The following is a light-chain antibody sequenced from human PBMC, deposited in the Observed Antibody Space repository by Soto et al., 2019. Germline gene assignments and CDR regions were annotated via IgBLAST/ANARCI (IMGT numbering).Light chain of an antibody. Sequence: VVMTQSPLSLPVTLGQPASISCRSSQGLVHGDGSTHGAWFQQRPGQSPRRLICRVCEGVSWVPDRFSGSGSDTDFTMKISRVEAEDVGVNSCMQGSHRPPTFGQGTKVDIK. CDR3: MQGSHRPPT. CDR1: QGLVHGDGSTH. J-gene: IGKJ1*01. V-gene: IGKV2-30*02. CDR2: RVC.